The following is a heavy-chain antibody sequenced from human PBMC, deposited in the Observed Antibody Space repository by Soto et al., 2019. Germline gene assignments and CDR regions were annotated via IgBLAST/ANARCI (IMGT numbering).Heavy chain of an antibody. J-gene: IGHJ3*02. CDR1: GFTFSSYS. V-gene: IGHV3-48*01. Sequence: GGSLRLSCAASGFTFSSYSMNWVRQAPGKGLEWVSYISSSSSTIYYADSVKGRFTISRDNAKNSLYLQMNSLRAEDTAVYYCARGGYDDAFDIWGQGTMVTVSS. CDR3: ARGGYDDAFDI. D-gene: IGHD5-12*01. CDR2: ISSSSSTI.